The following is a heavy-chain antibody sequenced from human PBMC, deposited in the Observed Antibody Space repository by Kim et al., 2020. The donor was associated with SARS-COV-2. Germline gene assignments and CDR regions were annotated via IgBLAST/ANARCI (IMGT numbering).Heavy chain of an antibody. D-gene: IGHD2-2*01. J-gene: IGHJ4*02. CDR3: AKKFDGFTTNEY. CDR1: GFTFDDYA. V-gene: IGHV3-23*01. Sequence: GGSLRLSCAASGFTFDDYAMTWVRQAPGKGLEWVSGISSTSDGTYYKDSVKGRFTISRDNSKRMLYLHMDSLRVEDTAVYYCAKKFDGFTTNEYWGQGTL. CDR2: ISSTSDGT.